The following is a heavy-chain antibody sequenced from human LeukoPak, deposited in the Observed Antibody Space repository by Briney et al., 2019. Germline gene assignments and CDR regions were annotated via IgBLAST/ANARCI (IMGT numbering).Heavy chain of an antibody. D-gene: IGHD6-13*01. CDR1: GGSISRYY. V-gene: IGHV4-59*01. J-gene: IGHJ4*02. CDR3: ARGLRLSAAGTNFDS. Sequence: SETLSLTCTVSGGSISRYYWSWIRQPPVRGLEWIGYIDYSGSSNSNPSLKSRVTVSLDTSNNQFSLKLSSVTAADTAVYYCARGLRLSAAGTNFDSWGQGTLVTVSS. CDR2: IDYSGSS.